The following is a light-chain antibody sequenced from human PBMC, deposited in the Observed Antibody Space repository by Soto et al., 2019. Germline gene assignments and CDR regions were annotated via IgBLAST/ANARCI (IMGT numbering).Light chain of an antibody. Sequence: DIVMTQSPLSLPVTPGEPASISCRSSQSLLHSNGYNYLDWYLQKPGQSPXLLIYLGSNRASGVPDRFSGSGSGTDFTLKIRRVEAEDVGVYYCMQPLQSWTFGQGTKVDIK. CDR3: MQPLQSWT. V-gene: IGKV2-28*01. CDR2: LGS. J-gene: IGKJ1*01. CDR1: QSLLHSNGYNY.